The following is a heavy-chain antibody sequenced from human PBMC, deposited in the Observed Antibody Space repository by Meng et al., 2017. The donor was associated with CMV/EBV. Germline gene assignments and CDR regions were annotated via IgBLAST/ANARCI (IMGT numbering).Heavy chain of an antibody. CDR1: GGSFSGYY. CDR2: INPSGST. CDR3: ARGFEYQRLRSFWFDP. D-gene: IGHD2-2*01. V-gene: IGHV4-34*01. J-gene: IGHJ5*02. Sequence: SETLSLTCAVYGGSFSGYYWSWIRQPPGKGLEWIGEINPSGSTNYNPSLKSRVTISVDTSKNQFSLKLSSVTAADTAVYYCARGFEYQRLRSFWFDPWGQGTLVTVSS.